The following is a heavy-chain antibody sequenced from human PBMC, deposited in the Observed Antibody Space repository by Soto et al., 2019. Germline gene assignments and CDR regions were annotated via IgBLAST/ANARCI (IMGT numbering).Heavy chain of an antibody. D-gene: IGHD2-2*01. V-gene: IGHV3-11*01. CDR3: ARDPDTSSKVDF. CDR2: IDSNGGPL. Sequence: SGGSLRLSCAASGFTFRDHYMSWIRQTPGKGLEWIAYIDSNGGPLYYADSVRGRFTISRDNAENSLYLQMNSLRPEDTALYYCARDPDTSSKVDFWGQGTLVTVSS. J-gene: IGHJ4*02. CDR1: GFTFRDHY.